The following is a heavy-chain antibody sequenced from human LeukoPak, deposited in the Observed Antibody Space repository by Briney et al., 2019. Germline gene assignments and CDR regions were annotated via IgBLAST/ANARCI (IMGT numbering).Heavy chain of an antibody. J-gene: IGHJ6*02. CDR1: GFSFDECA. CDR2: ISWNSGSI. V-gene: IGHV3-9*01. D-gene: IGHD1-1*01. Sequence: PGRSLRLSCAASGFSFDECAMHWVRQAPGKGLEWVSGISWNSGSIGYADSVKGRFTISRDNAKNSLYLQMNSLRAEDTALYYCAKDIKGKTDYYYGVDVWGQGTTVTVSS. CDR3: AKDIKGKTDYYYGVDV.